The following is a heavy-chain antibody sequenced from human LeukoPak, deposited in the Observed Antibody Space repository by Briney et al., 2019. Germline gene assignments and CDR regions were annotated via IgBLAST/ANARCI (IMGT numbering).Heavy chain of an antibody. J-gene: IGHJ4*02. D-gene: IGHD3-22*01. V-gene: IGHV5-51*01. CDR2: IYPSDSDT. CDR1: GYSFTSYW. Sequence: GESLKISCKGSGYSFTSYWIGWVRQMPGKGLEWMGIIYPSDSDTKYSPSFQGKVTISADKSISTAYLQWSSLKASDTAMYYCARRMLSTSGYYYPVDYWGQGTLVTVSS. CDR3: ARRMLSTSGYYYPVDY.